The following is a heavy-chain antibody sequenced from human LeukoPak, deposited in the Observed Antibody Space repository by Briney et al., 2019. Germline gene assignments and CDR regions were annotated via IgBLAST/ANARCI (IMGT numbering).Heavy chain of an antibody. D-gene: IGHD1-26*01. CDR3: ARVGSALGADDFDY. J-gene: IGHJ4*02. Sequence: GSSVKVSCKASGGTFSSYAISWVRPAPGQGLEWMGGIIPIFGTANYAQKFQGRVTITTDESTSTAYMELSSLRSEDTAVYYCARVGSALGADDFDYWGQGTLVTVSS. V-gene: IGHV1-69*05. CDR1: GGTFSSYA. CDR2: IIPIFGTA.